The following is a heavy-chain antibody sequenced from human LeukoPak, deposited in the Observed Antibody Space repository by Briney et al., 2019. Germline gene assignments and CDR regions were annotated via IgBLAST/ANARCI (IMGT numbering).Heavy chain of an antibody. Sequence: SQTLSLTCAISGDSVSSNSAAWNWIRQSPSRGLGWLGRTYYRSKWYNDYAVSVKSRITINPDTSKNQFSLQLNSVTPEDTAVYYCARDVVSAAGFTSDQYYYYMDVWGKGTTVTVSS. CDR3: ARDVVSAAGFTSDQYYYYMDV. V-gene: IGHV6-1*01. J-gene: IGHJ6*03. D-gene: IGHD6-13*01. CDR2: TYYRSKWYN. CDR1: GDSVSSNSAA.